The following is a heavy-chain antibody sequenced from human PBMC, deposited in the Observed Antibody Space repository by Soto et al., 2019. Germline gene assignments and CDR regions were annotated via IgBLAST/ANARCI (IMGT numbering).Heavy chain of an antibody. J-gene: IGHJ3*01. CDR3: ARDVVRGPSVLAAFDV. CDR2: ISGYNGDT. CDR1: GYTFTSIG. D-gene: IGHD3-16*01. Sequence: QVHLVQSGAEVRMPGASVKVSCKASGYTFTSIGITWVRQAPGQGLEWMGWISGYNGDTNYAQKFQGRVTMTTDTSTSTAYMEVRSLRSDDTAVYYCARDVVRGPSVLAAFDVWGQGTMVSVSS. V-gene: IGHV1-18*01.